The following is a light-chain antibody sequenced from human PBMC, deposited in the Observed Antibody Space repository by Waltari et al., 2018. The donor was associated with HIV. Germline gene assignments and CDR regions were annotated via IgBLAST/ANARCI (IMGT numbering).Light chain of an antibody. CDR1: SSNIGSTT. Sequence: QSVLTQPPSASGTPGQRVTISCSGSSSNIGSTTLNWYQQLPGTAPKLLIYSNNPRPSGVPDRFSGSKSGTSASLAISGLQSEDEADYYCAAWDDSLNGPVFGGGTKLTVL. CDR2: SNN. CDR3: AAWDDSLNGPV. J-gene: IGLJ2*01. V-gene: IGLV1-44*01.